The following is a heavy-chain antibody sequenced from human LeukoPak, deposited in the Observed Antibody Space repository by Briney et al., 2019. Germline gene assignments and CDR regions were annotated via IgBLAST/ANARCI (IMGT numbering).Heavy chain of an antibody. V-gene: IGHV3-23*01. D-gene: IGHD5-12*01. CDR3: AKGDQWLSDIFDG. J-gene: IGHJ4*02. CDR1: GFTFRIYV. Sequence: GGSLRLSCAASGFTFRIYVMTWVRQAPGKGLEWVSSISGSGDTTYYADSVKGRFSVSRDNPKNTHFLQMSRLRAEDTAVYYCAKGDQWLSDIFDGWGQGTLVTVSS. CDR2: ISGSGDTT.